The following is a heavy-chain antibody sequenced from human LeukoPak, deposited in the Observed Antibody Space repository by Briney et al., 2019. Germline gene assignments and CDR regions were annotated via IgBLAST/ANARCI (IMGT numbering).Heavy chain of an antibody. V-gene: IGHV4-34*01. J-gene: IGHJ4*02. CDR2: INHSGST. Sequence: PSETLSLTCAVYGGSFSGYYWSWIRQPPGKGLEWIGEINHSGSTNYNPSLKSRVTISVDTSKNQFSLKLSSVTAADTAVYYCAIGSSWLNFDYWGQGTLVTVSS. CDR1: GGSFSGYY. CDR3: AIGSSWLNFDY. D-gene: IGHD6-13*01.